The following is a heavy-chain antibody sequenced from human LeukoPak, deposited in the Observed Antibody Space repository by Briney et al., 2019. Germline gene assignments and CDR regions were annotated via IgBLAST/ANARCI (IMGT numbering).Heavy chain of an antibody. CDR1: GGSISSYD. J-gene: IGHJ4*02. D-gene: IGHD3-16*01. Sequence: PSETLSLTCTVSGGSISSYDWSSIRQPPGKGLEWIGYIYYSGTTDYDPSLKSRVTISVDTSKNQFSLKLSSVTAADTAVYYCAGGRGSHLGPLFDYWGQGTLVTVSS. CDR3: AGGRGSHLGPLFDY. CDR2: IYYSGTT. V-gene: IGHV4-59*01.